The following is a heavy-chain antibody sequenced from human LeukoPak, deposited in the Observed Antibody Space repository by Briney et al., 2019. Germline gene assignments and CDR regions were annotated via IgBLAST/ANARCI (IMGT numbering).Heavy chain of an antibody. V-gene: IGHV4-31*03. J-gene: IGHJ4*02. CDR1: GGSISSGGYY. CDR3: ARDTGSGYPAGKFD. Sequence: PSETLSLTCTVSGGSISSGGYYWSWIRQHPGKGLEWIGYIYYSGSTYYNPSLKSRVTISVDTSKNQFSLKLSSVTAADTAVYYCARDTGSGYPAGKFDWGQGTLVTVSS. D-gene: IGHD3-22*01. CDR2: IYYSGST.